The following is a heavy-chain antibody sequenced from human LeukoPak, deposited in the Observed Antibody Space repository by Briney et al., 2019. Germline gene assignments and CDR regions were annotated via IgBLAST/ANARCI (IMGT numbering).Heavy chain of an antibody. CDR1: GFTISNYA. CDR3: AKYHGGTYSSGPVYFDY. D-gene: IGHD6-19*01. J-gene: IGHJ4*02. CDR2: ISNSGGST. V-gene: IGHV3-23*01. Sequence: GGSLRLSCAASGFTISNYAISWVRQAPGKGLEWVSSISNSGGSTYHADSVKGRFTISRDNFRNTLYLQMSSLRAEDTAVYYCAKYHGGTYSSGPVYFDYWGQGTLVTVSS.